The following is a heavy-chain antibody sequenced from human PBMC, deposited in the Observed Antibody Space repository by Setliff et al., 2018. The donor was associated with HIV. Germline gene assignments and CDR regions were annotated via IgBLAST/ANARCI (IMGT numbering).Heavy chain of an antibody. CDR1: GGSISSGAYY. CDR2: IYYSGST. CDR3: ARVPLSSPSRPGGYFDY. Sequence: LTCTVSGGSISSGAYYWSWIRQHPGKGLEWIGYIYYSGSTYYNPSLKSRVTISVDTSKNQFSLKLNSVTAADTAVYYCARVPLSSPSRPGGYFDYWGQGTLVTVSS. D-gene: IGHD3-16*01. V-gene: IGHV4-31*03. J-gene: IGHJ4*02.